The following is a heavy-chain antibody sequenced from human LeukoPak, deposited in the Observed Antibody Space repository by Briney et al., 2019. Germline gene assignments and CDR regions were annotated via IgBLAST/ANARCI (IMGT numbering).Heavy chain of an antibody. J-gene: IGHJ4*02. CDR3: AKDREYYYGSGGEY. CDR2: IRYDGSNK. CDR1: GFTFSSYG. D-gene: IGHD3-10*01. Sequence: GGSLRLSCAASGFTFSSYGMHWVRQAPGKGLEWVAFIRYDGSNKYYADSVKGRFTISRDNSKNTLYLQMNSLRAEDTAVYYCAKDREYYYGSGGEYWGQGTLVTVSS. V-gene: IGHV3-30*02.